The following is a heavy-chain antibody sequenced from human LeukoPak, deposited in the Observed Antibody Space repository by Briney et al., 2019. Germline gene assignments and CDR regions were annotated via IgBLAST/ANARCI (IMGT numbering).Heavy chain of an antibody. J-gene: IGHJ4*02. CDR2: ISSSGSTI. CDR3: ASNWGYFDY. V-gene: IGHV3-48*03. D-gene: IGHD7-27*01. CDR1: GFTFSSYE. Sequence: GGSLRLSCAATGFTFSSYEMNWVRQAPGKGLEWVSYISSSGSTIYYADSVKGRFTISRDNAKNSLYLQMNSLRAEDTAVYYCASNWGYFDYWGQGTLVTVSS.